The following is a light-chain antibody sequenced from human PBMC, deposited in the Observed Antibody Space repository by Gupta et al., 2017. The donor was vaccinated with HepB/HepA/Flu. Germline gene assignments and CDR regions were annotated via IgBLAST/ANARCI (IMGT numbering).Light chain of an antibody. Sequence: DIQMTQSPSTLSESVGDTVTITCRASQNIDTWLAWYQQKAGKAPNLLIYKASTLESGVPSTFSGSGSGTEFTLTISSLQPHDFATYYCQQYSDYPLTFGQGTKLEIK. CDR2: KAS. V-gene: IGKV1-5*03. J-gene: IGKJ2*01. CDR1: QNIDTW. CDR3: QQYSDYPLT.